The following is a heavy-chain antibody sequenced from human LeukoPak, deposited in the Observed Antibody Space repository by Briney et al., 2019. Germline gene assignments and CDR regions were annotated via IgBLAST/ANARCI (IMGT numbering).Heavy chain of an antibody. V-gene: IGHV3-48*01. CDR2: IGKTFSTA. CDR1: GFSLMSTD. D-gene: IGHD5-18*01. Sequence: GWSLRLSCAVSGFSLMSTDMHWVRQAPGMGLEWISYIGKTFSTAYYADSVRGRFTISTDNAQNSLYLQMNSLRAEDTAVYYCTSYSYSGNYWGQGTPVTVSS. CDR3: TSYSYSGNY. J-gene: IGHJ4*02.